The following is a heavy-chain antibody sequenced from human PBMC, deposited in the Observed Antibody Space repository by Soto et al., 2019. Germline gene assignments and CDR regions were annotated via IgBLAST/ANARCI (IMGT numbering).Heavy chain of an antibody. CDR3: ARVPYYDFWSGYYTGYGMDV. Sequence: QVQLQESGPGLVKPSETLSLTCTVSGGSISSYYWSWIRQPPGKGLEWMGYIYYSGSSNYNPSLKSRVTISVDTSKNQFSLKLGSVTAADTAVYYCARVPYYDFWSGYYTGYGMDVWGQGTTVTFSS. D-gene: IGHD3-3*01. CDR1: GGSISSYY. J-gene: IGHJ6*02. V-gene: IGHV4-59*01. CDR2: IYYSGSS.